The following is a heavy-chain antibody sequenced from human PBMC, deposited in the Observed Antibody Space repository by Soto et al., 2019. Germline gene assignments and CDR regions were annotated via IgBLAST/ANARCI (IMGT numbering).Heavy chain of an antibody. CDR2: IYYSGRT. V-gene: IGHV4-59*01. J-gene: IGHJ2*01. CDR1: GGSISDYY. Sequence: QVQLQESGPGLVKPSETLSLTCTVSGGSISDYYWSWIRQPPGKGLEWIGYIYYSGRTSYNPSLKSRATISVDTSNNHFSLKVTSVTAADTAVYYCARDLRGWYFDLWGRGTLVTVSS. CDR3: ARDLRGWYFDL.